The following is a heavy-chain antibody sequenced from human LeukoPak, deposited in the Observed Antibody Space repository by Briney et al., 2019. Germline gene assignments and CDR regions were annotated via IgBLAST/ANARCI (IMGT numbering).Heavy chain of an antibody. Sequence: SETLSLTCTVSGGSINNNHWSWIRQPPGKRLEWIGSILYSGSTKNNPSLQSRVTISVDTSKNQFSLMLTSVTAADTAVYYCARGVDTAMVDYYYYYGMDVWGQGTTVTVSS. D-gene: IGHD5-18*01. CDR1: GGSINNNH. CDR3: ARGVDTAMVDYYYYYGMDV. CDR2: ILYSGST. V-gene: IGHV4-59*01. J-gene: IGHJ6*02.